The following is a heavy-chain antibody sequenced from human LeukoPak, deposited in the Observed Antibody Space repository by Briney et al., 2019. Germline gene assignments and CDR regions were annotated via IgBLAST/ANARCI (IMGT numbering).Heavy chain of an antibody. J-gene: IGHJ4*02. V-gene: IGHV3-74*01. CDR2: INSGGSST. CDR1: GFTFSTYW. Sequence: GGSLRLSCAASGFTFSTYWMHWVRQAPGKGLEWVSRINSGGSSTDYADSVKGRVTISRDNAKNTLYLQMNSLRAEDTAVYYCLKGGGPDGSFSIDYWGQGTLVTVSS. CDR3: LKGGGPDGSFSIDY. D-gene: IGHD1-26*01.